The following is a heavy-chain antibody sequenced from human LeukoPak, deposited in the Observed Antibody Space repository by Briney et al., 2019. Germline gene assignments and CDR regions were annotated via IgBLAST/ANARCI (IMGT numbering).Heavy chain of an antibody. CDR3: ATSDDAAGTS. CDR1: GFSFSNFW. Sequence: GGSLRLSCAASGFSFSNFWMSWVRQAPGKGLDWVASINQVGRVKHYVDSVKGRFTISRDNAKNSLYLQMTSLRADDTAVYYCATSDDAAGTSWGQGTLVTVSS. V-gene: IGHV3-7*01. J-gene: IGHJ5*02. D-gene: IGHD6-25*01. CDR2: INQVGRVK.